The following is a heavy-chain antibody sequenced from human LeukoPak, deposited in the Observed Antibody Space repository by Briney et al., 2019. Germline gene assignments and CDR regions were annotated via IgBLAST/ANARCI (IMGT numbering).Heavy chain of an antibody. CDR3: ARGPPIYGSGSPQRFYYYYGMDV. CDR2: MNPNSGKT. J-gene: IGHJ6*02. D-gene: IGHD3-10*01. Sequence: ASVNVSCKASGYIFPRYVINSVRQATGQGLAWMGWMNPNSGKTGYAQKFQGRDTMTRNTSISTAYMELSSLRSEDTAVYHCARGPPIYGSGSPQRFYYYYGMDVWGQGTTVTVSS. CDR1: GYIFPRYV. V-gene: IGHV1-8*01.